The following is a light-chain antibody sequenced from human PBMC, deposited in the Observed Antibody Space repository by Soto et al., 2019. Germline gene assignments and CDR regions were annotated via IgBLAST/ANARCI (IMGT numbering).Light chain of an antibody. V-gene: IGLV1-44*01. J-gene: IGLJ1*01. CDR3: AAWDGSLNVYV. CDR2: TNS. Sequence: QSVLTQPPSASGTPGQRVTISCSGSSSSIGSNSVNWYQQLPRPAPKVLIYTNSQRPSGVPDRFPGSKSGTSASLAISGLQPGNAADYSCAAWDGSLNVYVFGTGTMRPVL. CDR1: SSSIGSNS.